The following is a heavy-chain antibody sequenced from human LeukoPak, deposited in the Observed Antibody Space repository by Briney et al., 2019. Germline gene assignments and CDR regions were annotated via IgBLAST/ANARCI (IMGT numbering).Heavy chain of an antibody. Sequence: SETLSLTCTVSGVSISSYYWSWIRQPPGKGLEWIGYIYYSGSTNYNPSLKSRVTISVATSKNQSSLKLSSVTAADTAVYYCARGLPQYYYYGMDVWGQGTTVTVSS. V-gene: IGHV4-59*01. CDR1: GVSISSYY. J-gene: IGHJ6*02. D-gene: IGHD5-18*01. CDR2: IYYSGST. CDR3: ARGLPQYYYYGMDV.